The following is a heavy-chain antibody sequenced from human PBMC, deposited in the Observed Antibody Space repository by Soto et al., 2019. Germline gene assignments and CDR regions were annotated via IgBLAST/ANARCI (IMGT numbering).Heavy chain of an antibody. CDR2: ISYDGSNK. Sequence: GGSLRLSCAASGFTFSSYAMHWVRQAPGKGLEWVAVISYDGSNKYYADSVKGRFTISRDNSKNTLYLQMNSLRAEDTAVYYCARDSLLKNGGNPSQCYYYYRMDVWGQGTTVTVSS. D-gene: IGHD2-15*01. CDR1: GFTFSSYA. CDR3: ARDSLLKNGGNPSQCYYYYRMDV. V-gene: IGHV3-30-3*01. J-gene: IGHJ6*02.